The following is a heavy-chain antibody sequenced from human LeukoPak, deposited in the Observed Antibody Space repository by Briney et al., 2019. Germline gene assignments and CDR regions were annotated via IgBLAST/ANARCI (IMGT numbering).Heavy chain of an antibody. CDR2: MNPNTGDT. CDR1: GYAFTGYD. J-gene: IGHJ4*02. D-gene: IGHD1-26*01. V-gene: IGHV1-8*01. Sequence: ASVRVSCKASGYAFTGYDINWVRQATGQGLEWMGWMNPNTGDTGYAQKFQGRLTMTRNTSIDTAYMELSGLRSEDTAIYYCTRGSLSGSSRDYWGQGTLATVSS. CDR3: TRGSLSGSSRDY.